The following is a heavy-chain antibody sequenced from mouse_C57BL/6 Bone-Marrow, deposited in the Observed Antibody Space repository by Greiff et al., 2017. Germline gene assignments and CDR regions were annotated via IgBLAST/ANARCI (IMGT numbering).Heavy chain of an antibody. D-gene: IGHD1-1*01. CDR3: AVGDGSSDGRYFDV. CDR2: IDPSDSET. J-gene: IGHJ1*03. V-gene: IGHV1-52*01. Sequence: QVQLQQSGAELVRPGSSVKLSCKASGYTFTSYWMHWVKQRPIQGLEWIGNIDPSDSETHYNQKFKDKATLTVDKSTSTAYMQLSSLTSEDSAVYYWAVGDGSSDGRYFDVWGTGTTVTVSS. CDR1: GYTFTSYW.